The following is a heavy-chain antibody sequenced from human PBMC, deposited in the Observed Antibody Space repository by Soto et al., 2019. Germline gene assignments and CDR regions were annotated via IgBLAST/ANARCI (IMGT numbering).Heavy chain of an antibody. D-gene: IGHD1-26*01. J-gene: IGHJ4*02. CDR3: AKGQNSGTYRFYFDY. V-gene: IGHV3-74*01. CDR1: GFTFTTYW. Sequence: EVQLVVSGGGLVQPGGSLRLSCAASGFTFTTYWMHWVRQGPGKGPVWVSRITPDGSGTNYADSVKGRFTISRDNAKNTVYLQMNSLRADDTAVYHCAKGQNSGTYRFYFDYWGQGALVTVSS. CDR2: ITPDGSGT.